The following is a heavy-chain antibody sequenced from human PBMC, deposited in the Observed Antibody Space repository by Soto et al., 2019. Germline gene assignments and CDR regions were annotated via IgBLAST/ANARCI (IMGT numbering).Heavy chain of an antibody. Sequence: SVKVSCKASGGTFSSYATSWVRQAPGQGLEWMGGIIPIFGTANYAQKFQGRVTITADKSTSTAYMELSSLRSEDTAVYYCARGSYSSSSTGDYGMDVWGQGTTVTVSS. D-gene: IGHD6-6*01. CDR1: GGTFSSYA. V-gene: IGHV1-69*06. J-gene: IGHJ6*02. CDR3: ARGSYSSSSTGDYGMDV. CDR2: IIPIFGTA.